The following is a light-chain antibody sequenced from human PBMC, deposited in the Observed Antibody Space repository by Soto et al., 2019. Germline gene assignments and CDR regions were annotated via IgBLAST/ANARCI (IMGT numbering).Light chain of an antibody. Sequence: DIQMTQSPSSLSASVGDRVTITCRASQTINKYLNWYQQKPGRAPKLLISAASTLQSGVPARFSGSGSRTDFTLTISSLQPEVFASYYCQQTYIIPLTFGQGTKVEIK. J-gene: IGKJ1*01. CDR2: AAS. V-gene: IGKV1-39*01. CDR3: QQTYIIPLT. CDR1: QTINKY.